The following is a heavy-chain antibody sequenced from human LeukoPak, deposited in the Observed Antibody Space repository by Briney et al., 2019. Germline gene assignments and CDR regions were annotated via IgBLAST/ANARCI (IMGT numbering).Heavy chain of an antibody. D-gene: IGHD3-16*02. V-gene: IGHV4-59*01. J-gene: IGHJ5*02. CDR3: ARAYDYVWGSYRSENWFDP. CDR1: GGSISSYY. CDR2: IYYSGST. Sequence: PSETLSLTCTVSGGSISSYYWSWIRQPPGKGLEWIGYIYYSGSTNYNPSLKSRVTISVDMSKNQFSLKLSSVTAADTAVYYCARAYDYVWGSYRSENWFDPWGQGTLVTVSS.